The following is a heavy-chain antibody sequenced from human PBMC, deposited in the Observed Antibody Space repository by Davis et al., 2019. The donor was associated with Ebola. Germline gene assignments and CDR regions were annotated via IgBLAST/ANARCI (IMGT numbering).Heavy chain of an antibody. Sequence: ASVKVSCKASGYTFTSYGISWVRQAPGQGLEWMGWISAYNGNTNYAQKLQDRVAMTADTSTTTAYMELRSLRYDDTAVYYCARGFNGYDPNDLWGTGTLVIVST. J-gene: IGHJ4*02. CDR1: GYTFTSYG. V-gene: IGHV1-18*04. CDR3: ARGFNGYDPNDL. CDR2: ISAYNGNT. D-gene: IGHD5-12*01.